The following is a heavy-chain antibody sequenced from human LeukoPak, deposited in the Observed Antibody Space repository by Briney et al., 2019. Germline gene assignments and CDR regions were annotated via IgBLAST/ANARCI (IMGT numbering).Heavy chain of an antibody. CDR2: INPNSGGT. Sequence: ASVKVSCKASGYTFTGYYMHWVRQAPGQGLEWMGWINPNSGGTNYAQKFQGRVTMTRDTSISTAYMELSRLRSDDTAVYYCARDQGRARNPADYWGQGTLVTVSS. J-gene: IGHJ4*02. CDR3: ARDQGRARNPADY. D-gene: IGHD1-14*01. V-gene: IGHV1-2*02. CDR1: GYTFTGYY.